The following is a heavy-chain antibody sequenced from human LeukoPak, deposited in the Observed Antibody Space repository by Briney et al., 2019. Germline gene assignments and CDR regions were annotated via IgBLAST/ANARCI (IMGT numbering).Heavy chain of an antibody. CDR1: GFTFRKYW. Sequence: GGSLRLSCAASGFTFRKYWMAWVRQAPGRGLEWVATIAANGNDKDYEDALQGRFTISRHNTRNSLSLRIDSLRAEDTAQYYCAREVFFQFDNWGQGALVTVSS. J-gene: IGHJ4*02. V-gene: IGHV3-7*03. CDR3: AREVFFQFDN. CDR2: IAANGNDK.